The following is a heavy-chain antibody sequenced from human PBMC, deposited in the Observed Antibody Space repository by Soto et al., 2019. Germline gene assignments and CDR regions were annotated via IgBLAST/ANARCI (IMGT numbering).Heavy chain of an antibody. D-gene: IGHD3-3*02. Sequence: GASVKVSCKASGYTFSGYYMHWVRLAPGQGLEWMGWINTLSGDTSFPQKFQGRLAMTRDTSIDTAFMEVSRLTSDDPAIYYCARSLLNVILPLAYWGQGTLVTVSS. CDR3: ARSLLNVILPLAY. CDR1: GYTFSGYY. V-gene: IGHV1-2*02. J-gene: IGHJ4*02. CDR2: INTLSGDT.